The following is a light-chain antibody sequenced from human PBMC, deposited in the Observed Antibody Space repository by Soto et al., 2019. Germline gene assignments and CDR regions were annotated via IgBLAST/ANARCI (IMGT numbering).Light chain of an antibody. Sequence: DIQMTQPPSTLSASVGDRVTITCRASQSIGSWLAWYQQKPGKAPQLLIYKAPNLKREVPSRFSGSGSATKFSLAISGLPPDDSATYYCQQYNGSPWTFGKGTKVEIK. V-gene: IGKV1-5*03. CDR2: KAP. J-gene: IGKJ1*01. CDR3: QQYNGSPWT. CDR1: QSIGSW.